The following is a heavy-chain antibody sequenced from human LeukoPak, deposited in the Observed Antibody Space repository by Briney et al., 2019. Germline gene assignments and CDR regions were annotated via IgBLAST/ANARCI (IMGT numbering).Heavy chain of an antibody. CDR2: ISDDGYST. V-gene: IGHV3-23*01. CDR1: GFTFSSYA. CDR3: ARAFSTTAFDY. Sequence: GGSLRLSCAASGFTFSSYAMSWVRQAPGKGLEWVSGISDDGYSTYYADSVKGRFTISRDNSKNTLYLQMNSLRAEDTAVYYCARAFSTTAFDYWGQGTLVTVSS. J-gene: IGHJ4*02. D-gene: IGHD4-17*01.